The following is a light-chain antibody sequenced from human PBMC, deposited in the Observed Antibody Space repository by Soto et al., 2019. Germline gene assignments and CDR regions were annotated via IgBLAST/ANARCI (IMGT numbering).Light chain of an antibody. CDR3: QQSYGTTWT. Sequence: DIQMTQSPSSLSASVGDRVTITCRASQTISSYLNWYQQKPGKAPNLLIYAASSLESGVPSRFSGSGSGTDFTLTISSLQPEDFATYYCQQSYGTTWTFGQGTKVEI. V-gene: IGKV1-39*01. CDR2: AAS. J-gene: IGKJ1*01. CDR1: QTISSY.